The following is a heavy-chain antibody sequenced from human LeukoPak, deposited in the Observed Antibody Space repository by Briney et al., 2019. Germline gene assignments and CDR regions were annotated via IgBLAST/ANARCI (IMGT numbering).Heavy chain of an antibody. CDR2: INPNSGGT. J-gene: IGHJ5*02. CDR1: GYTFTGYY. Sequence: ASVTVSCKASGYTFTGYYMHWVRQAPGQGLEWMGWINPNSGGTNYAQKFQGRVNMTRDTSISTAYMELSRLRSDDTAVYYCARVGKRIAAAGPYNWFDPWGQGTLVTVSS. V-gene: IGHV1-2*02. CDR3: ARVGKRIAAAGPYNWFDP. D-gene: IGHD6-13*01.